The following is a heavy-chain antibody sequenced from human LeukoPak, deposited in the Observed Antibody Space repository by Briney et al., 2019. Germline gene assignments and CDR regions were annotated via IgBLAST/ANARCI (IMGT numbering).Heavy chain of an antibody. V-gene: IGHV4-59*12. CDR3: ARGEYYYDSSGYSYYFDY. J-gene: IGHJ4*02. CDR1: GGFISSYY. D-gene: IGHD3-22*01. Sequence: PSETLSLTCTVSGGFISSYYWSWIRQPPGKGLEWIGYIYYSGSTNYNPSLKSRVTISVDTSKNQFSLKVSSVTAADTAVYYCARGEYYYDSSGYSYYFDYWGQGTLVTVSS. CDR2: IYYSGST.